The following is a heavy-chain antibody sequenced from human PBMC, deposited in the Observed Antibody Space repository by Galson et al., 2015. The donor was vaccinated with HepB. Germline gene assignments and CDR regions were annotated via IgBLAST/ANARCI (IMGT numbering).Heavy chain of an antibody. J-gene: IGHJ5*02. V-gene: IGHV1-18*01. D-gene: IGHD3-3*01. CDR2: ISAYNGNT. Sequence: SVKVSCKASGYTFTSYGISWVRQAPGQGLEWMGWISAYNGNTNYAQKLQGRVTMTTDTSTSTAYMELRSLRSDDTAVYYCARDPAGYDFWSWPDCPWGQGTLVTVSS. CDR3: ARDPAGYDFWSWPDCP. CDR1: GYTFTSYG.